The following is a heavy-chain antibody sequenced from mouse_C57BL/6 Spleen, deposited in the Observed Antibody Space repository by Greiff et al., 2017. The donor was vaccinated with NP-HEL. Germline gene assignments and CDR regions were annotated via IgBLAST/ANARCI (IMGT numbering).Heavy chain of an antibody. J-gene: IGHJ3*01. CDR1: GYTFTDYY. CDR3: ARSGAYYSNYRFAY. V-gene: IGHV1-26*01. Sequence: EVQLQQSGPELVKPGASVKIPCKASGYTFTDYYMNWVKQSHGKSLEWIGDINPNNGGTSYNQKFKGKATLTVDKSSSTAYMELRSLTSEDSAVYYCARSGAYYSNYRFAYWGQGTLVTVSA. D-gene: IGHD2-5*01. CDR2: INPNNGGT.